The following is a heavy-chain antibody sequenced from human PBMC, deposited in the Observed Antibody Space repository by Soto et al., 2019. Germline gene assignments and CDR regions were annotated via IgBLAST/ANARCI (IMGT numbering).Heavy chain of an antibody. CDR2: IDPSDSYT. V-gene: IGHV5-10-1*01. D-gene: IGHD3-10*01. CDR1: GYSFTSYW. CDR3: ARPYYGSGSYYYYYYGMDV. Sequence: GESLKISCKGSGYSFTSYWISWVRQMPGKGLEWMGRIDPSDSYTNYSPSFQGHVTISADKSISTAYLQWSSLKASDTAMYYCARPYYGSGSYYYYYYGMDVWGQGTTVTVSS. J-gene: IGHJ6*02.